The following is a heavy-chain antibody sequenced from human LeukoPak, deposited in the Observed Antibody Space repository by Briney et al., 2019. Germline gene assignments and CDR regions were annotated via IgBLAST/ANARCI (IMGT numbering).Heavy chain of an antibody. D-gene: IGHD4-11*01. CDR1: GGSISNYY. Sequence: SETLSLTCTVSGGSISNYYWTWIRQPPGKGLEWIGYIYYSGSTNYNPSLKSRVTISVDTSKNQFSLKLSSVTAADTAMYYCARASDRLQPPDYWGQGTLATVSS. V-gene: IGHV4-59*01. J-gene: IGHJ4*02. CDR3: ARASDRLQPPDY. CDR2: IYYSGST.